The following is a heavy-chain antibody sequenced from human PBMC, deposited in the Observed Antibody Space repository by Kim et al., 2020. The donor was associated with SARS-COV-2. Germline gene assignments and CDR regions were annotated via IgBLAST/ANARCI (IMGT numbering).Heavy chain of an antibody. CDR2: IYYSGST. D-gene: IGHD2-15*01. CDR1: GGSISSYY. Sequence: SETLSLTCTVSGGSISSYYWSWIRQPPGKGLEWIGYIYYSGSTNYNPSLKSRVTISVDTSKNQFSLKLSSVTAADTAVYYCAGGYDCSGGSCYSATFDYWGQGTLVTVSS. V-gene: IGHV4-59*13. J-gene: IGHJ4*02. CDR3: AGGYDCSGGSCYSATFDY.